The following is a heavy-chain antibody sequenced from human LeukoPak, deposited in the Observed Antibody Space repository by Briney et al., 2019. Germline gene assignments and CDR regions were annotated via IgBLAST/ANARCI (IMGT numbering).Heavy chain of an antibody. D-gene: IGHD1-1*01. V-gene: IGHV6-1*01. Sequence: SQILSLTCAISGDSVSSNSAAWNWIRQSPSRGLEWLGRTYYRSKWYNDYAVSVKSRITINPDTSKNQFSLQLNSVTPEDTAVYYCARGEESHDAAAFDIWGQGTMVTVSS. CDR3: ARGEESHDAAAFDI. CDR2: TYYRSKWYN. J-gene: IGHJ3*02. CDR1: GDSVSSNSAA.